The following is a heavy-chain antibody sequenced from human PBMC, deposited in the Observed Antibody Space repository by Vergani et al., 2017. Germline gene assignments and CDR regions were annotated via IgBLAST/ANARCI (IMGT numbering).Heavy chain of an antibody. CDR2: IRNKANSYTT. V-gene: IGHV3-15*05. J-gene: IGHJ4*02. Sequence: EVQLVESGGGLVKSGGSLRLSCVASGFTFTDAWMSWVRPAPGKGLEWIGHIRNKANSYTTEYAPSVKGRFIISRDDSRNTLYLDVVLLETEDTAVYYWTTDLATPSPPDGRDYFDHWGQGTLVTVSS. CDR1: GFTFTDAW. CDR3: TTDLATPSPPDGRDYFDH. D-gene: IGHD2-21*01.